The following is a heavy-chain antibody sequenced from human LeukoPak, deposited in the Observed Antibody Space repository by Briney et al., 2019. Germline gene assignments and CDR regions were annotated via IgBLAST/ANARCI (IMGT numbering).Heavy chain of an antibody. CDR2: TNPSGGST. Sequence: GASGKLSCKAAAYTFTSYYMHWIRQAPGQGLELMGITNPSGGSTSNAQKFQGGVTMNRDMSTSKVYMDLSSLRSEGTAVCYCARDGGVVAVTGPDWWGQGGLVTVSS. V-gene: IGHV1-46*01. J-gene: IGHJ4*02. D-gene: IGHD2-15*01. CDR3: ARDGGVVAVTGPDW. CDR1: AYTFTSYY.